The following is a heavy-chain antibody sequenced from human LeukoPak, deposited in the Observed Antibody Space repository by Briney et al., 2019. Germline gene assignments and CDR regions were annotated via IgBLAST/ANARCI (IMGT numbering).Heavy chain of an antibody. CDR1: GGSFSGYY. CDR2: IYTSGST. CDR3: ARDEGYSSGWYGGNFDY. J-gene: IGHJ4*02. D-gene: IGHD6-19*01. Sequence: KASETLSLTCAVSGGSFSGYYWSWIRQPAGKGLEWIGRIYTSGSTNYNPSLKSRVTMSVDTSKNQFSLKLSSVTAADTAVYYCARDEGYSSGWYGGNFDYWGQGTLVTVSS. V-gene: IGHV4-4*07.